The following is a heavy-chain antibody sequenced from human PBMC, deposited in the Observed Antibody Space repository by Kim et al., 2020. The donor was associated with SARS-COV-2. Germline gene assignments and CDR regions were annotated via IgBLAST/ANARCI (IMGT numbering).Heavy chain of an antibody. D-gene: IGHD6-19*01. CDR3: ARGAGGWLAYYYYGMDV. V-gene: IGHV4-34*01. Sequence: SETLSLTCAVYGGSFSGYYWSWIRQPPGKGLEWIGEINHSGSTNYNPSLKSRVTISVDTSKNQFSLKLSSVTAADTAVYYCARGAGGWLAYYYYGMDVWGQGTTVTVTS. J-gene: IGHJ6*02. CDR2: INHSGST. CDR1: GGSFSGYY.